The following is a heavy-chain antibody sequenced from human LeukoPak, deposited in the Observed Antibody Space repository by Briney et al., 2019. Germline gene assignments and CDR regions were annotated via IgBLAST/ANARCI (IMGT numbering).Heavy chain of an antibody. V-gene: IGHV3-23*01. CDR2: ISGSGGST. J-gene: IGHJ4*02. Sequence: GGSLRLSCAASGFTFSSYAMSWVRQAPGKGLEWVSVISGSGGSTYYADSVKGRFTISRDNSKNTLYLQMNSLRAEDTAVYYCARGLVYCGGDCLPNFDYWGQGTLVTVSS. CDR1: GFTFSSYA. CDR3: ARGLVYCGGDCLPNFDY. D-gene: IGHD2-21*02.